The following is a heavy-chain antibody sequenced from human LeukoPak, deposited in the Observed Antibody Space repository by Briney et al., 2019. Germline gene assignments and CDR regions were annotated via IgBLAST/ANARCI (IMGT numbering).Heavy chain of an antibody. J-gene: IGHJ6*02. D-gene: IGHD3-3*01. V-gene: IGHV3-23*01. CDR1: GFTFSTHT. CDR2: ISGSGGST. Sequence: GGSLRLSCVASGFTFSTHTMYWVRQAPGKGLEWVSAISGSGGSTYYADSVKGRFTISRDNSKNTLYLQMNSLRAEDTAVYYCASTIFGVVHYGMDVWGQGTTVTVSS. CDR3: ASTIFGVVHYGMDV.